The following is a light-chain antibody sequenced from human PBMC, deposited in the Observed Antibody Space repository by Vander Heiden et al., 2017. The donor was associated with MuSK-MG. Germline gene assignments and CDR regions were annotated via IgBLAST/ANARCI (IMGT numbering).Light chain of an antibody. J-gene: IGLJ2*01. CDR3: QASDSSTHVV. Sequence: SYELTQPPSVSVSPGQTASITCSGDTLGDKYACRYQQKAAQSLVLVIYKDSRRPAVVPGRFSGSNSGNTATLTISGTLEMDDADYYCQASDSSTHVVFGGGTKLTVL. V-gene: IGLV3-1*01. CDR2: KDS. CDR1: TLGDKY.